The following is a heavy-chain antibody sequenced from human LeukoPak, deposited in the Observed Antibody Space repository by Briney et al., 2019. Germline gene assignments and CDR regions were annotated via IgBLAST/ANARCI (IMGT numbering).Heavy chain of an antibody. J-gene: IGHJ4*02. D-gene: IGHD2-15*01. CDR2: ISGSGTNT. Sequence: GGSLRLSCAASGFSFSSYAMSWVRQAPGKGLKWVSSISGSGTNTYYADSVKGRFTISRDKTKDTLYLQMNTLRAEDTAVYYCAKRPSTYCSDGGCYFNYWGQGTLVTVSS. V-gene: IGHV3-23*01. CDR1: GFSFSSYA. CDR3: AKRPSTYCSDGGCYFNY.